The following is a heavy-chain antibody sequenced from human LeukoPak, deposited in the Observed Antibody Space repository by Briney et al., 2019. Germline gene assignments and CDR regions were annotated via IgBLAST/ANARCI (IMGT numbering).Heavy chain of an antibody. V-gene: IGHV4-38-2*02. CDR2: IYHSGST. D-gene: IGHD3-22*01. Sequence: SETLSLTCTVSGYSISSGYYWGWIRQPPGKGLEWIGSIYHSGSTYYNPSLKSRVTISVDRSKNQFSLKLSSVTAADTAVYYCARTISGYYSNAFDIWGQGTMVTVSS. CDR3: ARTISGYYSNAFDI. CDR1: GYSISSGYY. J-gene: IGHJ3*02.